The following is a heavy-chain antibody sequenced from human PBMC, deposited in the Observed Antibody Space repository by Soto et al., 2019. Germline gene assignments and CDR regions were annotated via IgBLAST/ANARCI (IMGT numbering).Heavy chain of an antibody. J-gene: IGHJ5*02. D-gene: IGHD3-3*01. Sequence: QVPLVQSGAEVKKPGASVKVSCKASGYTFTRHAIHWVRQAPGQRLEWMGWINAGKGNTQYSQRFQGRVSITRDTSANTAYMELSSLTSEDTAVYYCAREALVAIFGVAQNWFDPWGQGTLVTVSS. CDR2: INAGKGNT. V-gene: IGHV1-3*01. CDR1: GYTFTRHA. CDR3: AREALVAIFGVAQNWFDP.